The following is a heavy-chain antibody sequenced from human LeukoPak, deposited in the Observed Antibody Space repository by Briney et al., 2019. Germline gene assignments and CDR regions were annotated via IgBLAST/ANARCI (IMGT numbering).Heavy chain of an antibody. Sequence: GGSLRLSCAASGFTFSSYGMHWVRQAPGKGLEWVTFIHYDGTNKYYADSVKGRFTISRDNSKNTVDLQMNSLRAEDTAVYYCAKRIYYYYMDVWGKGTTVTVSS. D-gene: IGHD2/OR15-2a*01. CDR1: GFTFSSYG. J-gene: IGHJ6*03. V-gene: IGHV3-30*02. CDR3: AKRIYYYYMDV. CDR2: IHYDGTNK.